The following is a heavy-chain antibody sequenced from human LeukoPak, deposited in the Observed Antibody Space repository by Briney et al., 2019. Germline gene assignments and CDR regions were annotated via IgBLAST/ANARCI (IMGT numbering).Heavy chain of an antibody. CDR3: ARGLSFGYSYGYCWFDP. J-gene: IGHJ5*02. CDR1: GGSFSGYY. D-gene: IGHD5-18*01. Sequence: SETLSLTCAVHGGSFSGYYWSWIRQPPGKGLEWIGEINHSGSTNYNPSLKSRVTTSVDTSKNQFSLKLSSVTAADTAVYYCARGLSFGYSYGYCWFDPWGQGTLVTVSS. V-gene: IGHV4-34*01. CDR2: INHSGST.